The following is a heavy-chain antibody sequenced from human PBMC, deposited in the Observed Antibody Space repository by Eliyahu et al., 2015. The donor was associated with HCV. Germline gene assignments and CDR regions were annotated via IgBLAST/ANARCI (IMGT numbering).Heavy chain of an antibody. J-gene: IGHJ3*02. D-gene: IGHD6-6*01. CDR1: XFXFSRYE. CDR3: ARVSPLVHNGFDI. V-gene: IGHV3-48*03. CDR2: ISSSGSTL. Sequence: EVQLVXSGXGLVPPGGSLRLSCXASXFXFSRYEMTWVRQGPGKGLXWISYISSSGSTLYYADSVXGRFTISRDDAKNSLYLQMNSLRVEDTAVYYCARVSPLVHNGFDIWGQGTMVTVSS.